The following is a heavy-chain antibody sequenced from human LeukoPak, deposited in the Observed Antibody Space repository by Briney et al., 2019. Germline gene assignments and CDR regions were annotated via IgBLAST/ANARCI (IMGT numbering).Heavy chain of an antibody. Sequence: RGSLRLSCADSGFTFSKYGMSWVRQAPGEGVEWVSVTDTSGVITYYTDSVKGRFTISRDNSKNTLNLQMDSLRVEDTAVYYCAKGDTGVIRRYYLDSWGQGTLVTVSS. J-gene: IGHJ4*02. V-gene: IGHV3-23*05. D-gene: IGHD5-18*01. CDR1: GFTFSKYG. CDR2: TDTSGVIT. CDR3: AKGDTGVIRRYYLDS.